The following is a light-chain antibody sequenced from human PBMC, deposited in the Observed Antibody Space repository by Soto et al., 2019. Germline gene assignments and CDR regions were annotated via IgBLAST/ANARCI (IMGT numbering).Light chain of an antibody. J-gene: IGKJ4*01. CDR3: QQVSGYALN. V-gene: IGKV1-9*01. Sequence: DIPLTQSPSFLSASVGDRVTITCRASQSINSHLAWYQQGPGKAPKLLIYAASTLQSGVPSRFSGRASGTEFTLTFGSLQPEEFATDYGQQVSGYALNFGGENKVDI. CDR2: AAS. CDR1: QSINSH.